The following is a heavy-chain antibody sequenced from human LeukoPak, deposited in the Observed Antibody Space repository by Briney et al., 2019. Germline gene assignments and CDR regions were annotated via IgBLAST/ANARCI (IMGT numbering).Heavy chain of an antibody. Sequence: SETLSLTCTISDDSISNNRYFWAWMRQPPGKGLEWIGSINYSGRTYYNPSLKSRLTMSVDTAKRQFSLKLSSVTAADTAVYYCAARYYDFWSGYQNWFDPWGQGTLVTVSS. J-gene: IGHJ5*02. CDR1: DDSISNNRYF. D-gene: IGHD3-3*01. CDR3: AARYYDFWSGYQNWFDP. CDR2: INYSGRT. V-gene: IGHV4-39*07.